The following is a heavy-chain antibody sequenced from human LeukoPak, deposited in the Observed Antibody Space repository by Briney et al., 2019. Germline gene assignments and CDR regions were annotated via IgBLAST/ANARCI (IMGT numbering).Heavy chain of an antibody. V-gene: IGHV3-23*01. CDR2: ISGSGGST. Sequence: PGGSLRLSCAASGFTFSSYAMSWVRQAPGKGLEWVSAISGSGGSTYYADSVKGRFTISRDNSKNTLYLQMNSLRAEDTAVYYCATFMRALWSVIQLDYWGQGTLVTVSS. CDR3: ATFMRALWSVIQLDY. J-gene: IGHJ4*02. CDR1: GFTFSSYA. D-gene: IGHD3-3*01.